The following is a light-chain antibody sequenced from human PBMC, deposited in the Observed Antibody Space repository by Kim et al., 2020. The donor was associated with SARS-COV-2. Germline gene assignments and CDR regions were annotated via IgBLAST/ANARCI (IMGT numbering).Light chain of an antibody. V-gene: IGKV3-20*01. CDR3: QQYSSSRET. CDR2: DAS. J-gene: IGKJ4*01. CDR1: QSVTSSY. Sequence: EIVLTQSPGTLSLSPGERATLSCRASQSVTSSYLAWYQHKPGQAPRLLIYDASSRATDIADRFSGSGSGTDFTLTISRLEPEDYAVYYCQQYSSSRETFGGETKLEIK.